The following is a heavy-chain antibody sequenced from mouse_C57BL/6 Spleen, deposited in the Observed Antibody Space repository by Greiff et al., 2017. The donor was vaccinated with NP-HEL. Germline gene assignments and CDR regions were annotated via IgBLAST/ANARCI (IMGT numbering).Heavy chain of an antibody. CDR2: IDPSDSDT. J-gene: IGHJ4*01. D-gene: IGHD2-1*01. CDR1: GYTFTSYW. Sequence: QVQLQQPGAELVRPGSSVKLSCKASGYTFTSYWMHWVKQRPIQGLEWIGNIDPSDSDTHYNQKFKDKATLTVDTSSSTAYMQLSSLTSEDSAVYYCARGNYGNSDRYDMGYWGQGTSVTV. V-gene: IGHV1-52*01. CDR3: ARGNYGNSDRYDMGY.